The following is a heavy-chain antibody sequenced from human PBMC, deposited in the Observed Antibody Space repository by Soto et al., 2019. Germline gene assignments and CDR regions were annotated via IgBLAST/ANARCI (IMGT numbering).Heavy chain of an antibody. V-gene: IGHV1-2*04. CDR2: INPNSGGT. D-gene: IGHD6-13*01. J-gene: IGHJ6*02. CDR1: GYTFTGYY. Sequence: QVQLVQSGAEVKKPGASVKVSCKASGYTFTGYYMHWVRQAPGQGLEWMGWINPNSGGTNYAQKFQGWVTMTRDTSISTAYMELSRPRSDDTAVYYCARDQGYSSSWYEVYYYYYGMDVWGQGTTVTVSS. CDR3: ARDQGYSSSWYEVYYYYYGMDV.